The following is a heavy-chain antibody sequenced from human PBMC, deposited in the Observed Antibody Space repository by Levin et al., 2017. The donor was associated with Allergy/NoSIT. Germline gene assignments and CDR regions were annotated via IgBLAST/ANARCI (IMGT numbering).Heavy chain of an antibody. CDR3: ARDVPAKGQLDY. CDR1: GGSISSGGYY. CDR2: IYYSGST. V-gene: IGHV4-31*03. J-gene: IGHJ4*02. Sequence: LRLSCTVSGGSISSGGYYWSWIRQHPGKGLEWIGYIYYSGSTYYNPSLKSRVTISVDTSKNQFSLKLSSVTAADTAVYYCARDVPAKGQLDYWGQGTLVTVSS. D-gene: IGHD6-25*01.